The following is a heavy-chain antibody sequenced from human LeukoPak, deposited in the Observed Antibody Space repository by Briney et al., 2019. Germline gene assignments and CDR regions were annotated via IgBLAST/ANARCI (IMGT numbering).Heavy chain of an antibody. CDR3: AREQHDFWSGAPWWFDP. V-gene: IGHV4-38-2*02. CDR2: IFHTGST. Sequence: SETLSLTCNVSGYSISSGYFWGWIRQPPGKGLEWIGCIFHTGSTYYNPSLKSRVTISVDTSKNQFSLKLSSVTAADTAVYYCAREQHDFWSGAPWWFDPWGQGTLVTVSS. D-gene: IGHD3-3*01. CDR1: GYSISSGYF. J-gene: IGHJ5*02.